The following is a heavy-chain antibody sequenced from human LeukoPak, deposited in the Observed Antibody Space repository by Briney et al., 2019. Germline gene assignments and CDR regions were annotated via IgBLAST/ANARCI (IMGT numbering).Heavy chain of an antibody. CDR1: GFTFNSYW. V-gene: IGHV3-74*01. D-gene: IGHD2-21*02. CDR2: INPDGSWT. CDR3: ARHEQRPGVTASDP. Sequence: PAGSLRLSCAASGFTFNSYWMVWFRQAPGKGLVWVSCINPDGSWTLHADSVKGRFAISRDYARNTLYLQMNSLGVEDTAMYYCARHEQRPGVTASDPWSQGTLVTVSS. J-gene: IGHJ5*02.